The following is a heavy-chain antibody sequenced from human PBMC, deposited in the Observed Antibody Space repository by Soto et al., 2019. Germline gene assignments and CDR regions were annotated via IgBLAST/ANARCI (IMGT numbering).Heavy chain of an antibody. CDR3: ARDKITGLFDY. Sequence: QVQLQQWGAGLLKPSETLSLTCAVYGGSFSGYYWTWIRQPPGTGLEWIGEINHSGSTNYSPSLKRRVTISVDTSKNPLSLKLTSVTAEGPAVYYCARDKITGLFDYWGPGTLVTVSS. D-gene: IGHD2-8*02. CDR2: INHSGST. J-gene: IGHJ4*02. V-gene: IGHV4-34*01. CDR1: GGSFSGYY.